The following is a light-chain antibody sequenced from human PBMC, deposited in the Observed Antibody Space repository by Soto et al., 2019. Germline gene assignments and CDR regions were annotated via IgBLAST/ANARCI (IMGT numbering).Light chain of an antibody. CDR2: DVN. Sequence: QSALTQPASVSGSPGQSITISCTGTSSDVGGYDYVSWYQQHPGKAPKLIIYDVNNRPSGVSNRFSGSKSGNTASLTISGLQAEDEADYYCTSFATYDSLDLFGGGTKLTVL. CDR1: SSDVGGYDY. J-gene: IGLJ2*01. CDR3: TSFATYDSLDL. V-gene: IGLV2-14*03.